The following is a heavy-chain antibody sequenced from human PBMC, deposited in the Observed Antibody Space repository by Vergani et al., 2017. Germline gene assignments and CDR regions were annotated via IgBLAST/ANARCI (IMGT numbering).Heavy chain of an antibody. CDR1: GYSFTNYW. CDR2: IHPADSAT. D-gene: IGHD5-12*01. CDR3: AGLYGRDSGGSKYFDY. V-gene: IGHV5-51*01. J-gene: IGHJ4*02. Sequence: EVQLVQSGAEVKKPGESLKISCQISGYSFTNYWIGWVRQMPGKGLEWMGIIHPADSATRYSPSFQGQVTISVDKSISTAYLQRSSLRASDSAMYYCAGLYGRDSGGSKYFDYWGQGTLVTVSS.